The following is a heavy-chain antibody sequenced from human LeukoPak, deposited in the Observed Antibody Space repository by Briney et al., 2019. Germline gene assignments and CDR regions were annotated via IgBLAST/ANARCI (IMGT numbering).Heavy chain of an antibody. CDR1: GFTFSSYG. J-gene: IGHJ4*02. Sequence: TGGSLRLSCAASGFTFSSYGMHWVRQAPGKGLEWVAVIWYDGSNKYYADSAKGRFTISRDNSKNTLYLQMNSLRAEDTAVYYCARGELRYFDWTDYWGQGTLVTVSS. D-gene: IGHD3-9*01. CDR3: ARGELRYFDWTDY. CDR2: IWYDGSNK. V-gene: IGHV3-33*01.